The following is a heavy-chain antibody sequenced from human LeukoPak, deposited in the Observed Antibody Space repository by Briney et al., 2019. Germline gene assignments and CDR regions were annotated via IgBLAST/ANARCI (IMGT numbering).Heavy chain of an antibody. V-gene: IGHV3-66*01. D-gene: IGHD3-16*01. Sequence: GGSLRLPCAASGFTFSSYAMSWVRQAPGKGLEWVSVIYSGGSTYYADSVKGRFTISRDNSKNTLYLQMNSLRAEDTAVYYCARGFGGEGFDPWGQGTLVTVSS. CDR3: ARGFGGEGFDP. CDR2: IYSGGST. CDR1: GFTFSSYA. J-gene: IGHJ5*02.